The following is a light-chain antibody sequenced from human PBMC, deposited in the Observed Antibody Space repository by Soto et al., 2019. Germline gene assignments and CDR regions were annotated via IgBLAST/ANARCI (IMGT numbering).Light chain of an antibody. CDR2: DVT. J-gene: IGLJ2*01. Sequence: QSALTQPASVSGSPGQSITISCTGTSSDVGRYNSVSWYQQYPGKAPKVMIYDVTYRPSGVSNRFSGSKSGNTASLTISGLQPDDEADYYCYSYTDSLTVVFGGGTKLTVL. CDR3: YSYTDSLTVV. V-gene: IGLV2-14*01. CDR1: SSDVGRYNS.